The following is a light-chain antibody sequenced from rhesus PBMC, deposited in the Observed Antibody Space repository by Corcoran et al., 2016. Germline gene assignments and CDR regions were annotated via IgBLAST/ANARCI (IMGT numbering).Light chain of an antibody. CDR3: QQYSNWPLT. Sequence: EIVMTQSPATLSLSPGERATLSCRASQSVSSYVAWYQQKPEQAPRLLSYGASSRATGIPDRFSGSGSGTDFTLTISSLEPEDFAVYYCQQYSNWPLTFGGGTKVEIK. CDR2: GAS. V-gene: IGKV3S9*01. CDR1: QSVSSY. J-gene: IGKJ4*01.